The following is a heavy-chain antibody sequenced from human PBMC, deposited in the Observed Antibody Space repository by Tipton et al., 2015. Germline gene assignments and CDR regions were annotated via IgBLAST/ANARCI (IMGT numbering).Heavy chain of an antibody. D-gene: IGHD3-10*01. J-gene: IGHJ4*02. CDR2: ISSSSSTI. CDR3: ARGLLLWFGMSDY. CDR1: GFTFSSYS. Sequence: SLRLSCAASGFTFSSYSMNWVRQAPGKGLEWVSYISSSSSTIYYADSVKGRFTISRDNAKNSLYLQMNSLRDEDTAVYYCARGLLLWFGMSDYWGRGTLVTVSS. V-gene: IGHV3-48*02.